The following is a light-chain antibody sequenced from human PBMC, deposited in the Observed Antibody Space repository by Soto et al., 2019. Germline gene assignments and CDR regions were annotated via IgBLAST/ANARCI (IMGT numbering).Light chain of an antibody. CDR2: GAS. J-gene: IGKJ1*01. Sequence: IVMTQSPATLSVSPGERATLSCRASQSVSSNLAWYQQKPGQAPRLLIYGASSRATGFPARFSGAGSGTEFTLTISSLQSEDFADYYCQQYNNWPRTFGQGTKVDIK. CDR3: QQYNNWPRT. V-gene: IGKV3-15*01. CDR1: QSVSSN.